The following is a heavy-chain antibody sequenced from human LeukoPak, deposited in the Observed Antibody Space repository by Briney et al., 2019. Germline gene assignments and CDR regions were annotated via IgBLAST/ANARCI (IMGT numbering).Heavy chain of an antibody. V-gene: IGHV4-30-2*01. CDR3: ARDRRGSGYYY. Sequence: PSETLSLTCTVSGGSISSGGYYWSWIRQPPGKGLEWIGYIYHSGSTYYNPSLKSRVTISVDRSKNQFSLKLSSVAAADTAVYYCARDRRGSGYYYWGQGTLVTVSS. J-gene: IGHJ4*02. D-gene: IGHD3-22*01. CDR2: IYHSGST. CDR1: GGSISSGGYY.